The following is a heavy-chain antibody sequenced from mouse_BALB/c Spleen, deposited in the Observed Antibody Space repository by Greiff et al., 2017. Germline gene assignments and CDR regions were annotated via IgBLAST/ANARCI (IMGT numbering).Heavy chain of an antibody. V-gene: IGHV2-2*02. Sequence: VKLLESGPGLVQPSQSLSITCTVSGFSLTSYGVHWVRQSPGKGLEWLGVIWSGGSTDYNAAFISRLSISKDNSKSQVFFKMNSLQANDTAIYYCARNGEAYFDYWGQGTTLTVSS. CDR2: IWSGGST. CDR3: ARNGEAYFDY. CDR1: GFSLTSYG. J-gene: IGHJ2*01.